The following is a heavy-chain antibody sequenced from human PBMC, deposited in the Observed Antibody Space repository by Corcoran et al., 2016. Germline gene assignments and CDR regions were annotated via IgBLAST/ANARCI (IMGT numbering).Heavy chain of an antibody. Sequence: EVQLVESGGGLVQPGGSLKLSCAASGFTFSGSAMHWVRQASGKGLEWVGRIRSKANSYATAYAASVKGRFTISRDDSKNTAYLQMNSLKTEDTAVYYCTRHQGYSSSWTRGNWFDPWGQGTLVTVSS. V-gene: IGHV3-73*02. CDR3: TRHQGYSSSWTRGNWFDP. J-gene: IGHJ5*02. D-gene: IGHD6-13*01. CDR1: GFTFSGSA. CDR2: IRSKANSYAT.